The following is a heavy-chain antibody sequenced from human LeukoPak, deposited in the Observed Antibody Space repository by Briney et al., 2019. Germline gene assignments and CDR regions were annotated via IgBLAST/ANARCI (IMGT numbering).Heavy chain of an antibody. Sequence: GGTLRLSCAASGFTFTHYGMNWVRQAPGKGLEWVSGLTSSGASTYYADSVKGRFTISRDNSKNTVYLQINSLTAEDTAVYYCGRDSRWAQPDYWGQGTLVTVSS. CDR3: GRDSRWAQPDY. D-gene: IGHD5-24*01. V-gene: IGHV3-23*01. J-gene: IGHJ4*02. CDR2: LTSSGAST. CDR1: GFTFTHYG.